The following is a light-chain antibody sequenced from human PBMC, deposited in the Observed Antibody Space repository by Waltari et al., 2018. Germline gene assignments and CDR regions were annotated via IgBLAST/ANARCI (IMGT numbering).Light chain of an antibody. CDR1: SSDVGSYNR. V-gene: IGLV2-23*02. CDR3: CSYVGSSTRV. CDR2: EVS. J-gene: IGLJ2*01. Sequence: QSALTQPASVSGSPGQSITISCTGTSSDVGSYNRFSWYQQHPGKAPKLMISEVSKRPSGVSNRFSGSKSGNTASLTISGLQAEDEADYYCCSYVGSSTRVFGGGTKLTVL.